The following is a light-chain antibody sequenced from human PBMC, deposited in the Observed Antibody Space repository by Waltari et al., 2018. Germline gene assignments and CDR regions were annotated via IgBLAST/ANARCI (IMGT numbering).Light chain of an antibody. CDR3: LQYYSTPYT. V-gene: IGKV4-1*01. J-gene: IGKJ2*01. CDR2: WAS. CDR1: QSVLYSSNNKNY. Sequence: DIVMTQSPDSLAVSLGERATINCKSSQSVLYSSNNKNYLTWYQLKPGQPPKLLIYWASTRESGVPDRFSGSGSGTDFTLTISSLQAEDVAVYYCLQYYSTPYTFGQGTKLEIK.